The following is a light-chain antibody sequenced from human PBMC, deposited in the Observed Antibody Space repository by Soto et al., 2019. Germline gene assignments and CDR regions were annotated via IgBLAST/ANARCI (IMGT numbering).Light chain of an antibody. CDR1: QSISSY. Sequence: DIQMTQSPSSLSASVGDRVTITCRASQSISSYLNWYQQKPGKAPKLLIYAASSLQSGVPSRFSGSGSGTDFTLTISSLQPEAFATYYCQQSYSTQLTFGGGTKVELK. CDR3: QQSYSTQLT. J-gene: IGKJ4*01. CDR2: AAS. V-gene: IGKV1-39*01.